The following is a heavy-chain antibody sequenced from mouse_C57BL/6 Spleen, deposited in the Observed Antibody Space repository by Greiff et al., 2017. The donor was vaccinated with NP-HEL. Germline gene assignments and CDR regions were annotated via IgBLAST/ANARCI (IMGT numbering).Heavy chain of an antibody. CDR3: TREELRFYAMDY. J-gene: IGHJ4*01. V-gene: IGHV6-6*01. Sequence: EVMLVESGGGLVQPGGSMKLSCAASGFTFSDAWMDWVRQSPEKGLEWVAEIRNKANNHATYYAESVKGRFTISRDDSKSSVYLQMNSLRAEDTGIYYCTREELRFYAMDYWGQGTSVTVSS. D-gene: IGHD1-1*01. CDR1: GFTFSDAW. CDR2: IRNKANNHAT.